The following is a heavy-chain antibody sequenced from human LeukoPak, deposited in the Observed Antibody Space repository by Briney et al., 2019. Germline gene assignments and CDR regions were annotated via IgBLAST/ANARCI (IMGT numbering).Heavy chain of an antibody. Sequence: SVKVSCKSSGGTFSSYAINWVRPAPGQGLEWMGGIVHLFRTESYAQKFQGRVTITTDESTSTAYMELGSLRSEDTAVYYCARGVVRGVITDAFDIWGQGTMVTVSS. J-gene: IGHJ3*02. D-gene: IGHD3-10*01. CDR2: IVHLFRTE. CDR1: GGTFSSYA. CDR3: ARGVVRGVITDAFDI. V-gene: IGHV1-69*05.